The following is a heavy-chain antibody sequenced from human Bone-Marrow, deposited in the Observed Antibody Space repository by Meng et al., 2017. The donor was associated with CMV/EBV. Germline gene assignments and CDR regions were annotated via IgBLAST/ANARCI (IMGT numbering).Heavy chain of an antibody. D-gene: IGHD4-11*01. V-gene: IGHV1-69*05. CDR3: ARGGDYSNSVDY. Sequence: SVKVSCKASGGTFSSYAISWVRQAPGQGLEWMGGIILIFGTANYAQKFQGRVTMTRDTSISTAYMELSRLRSDDTAVYYCARGGDYSNSVDYWGQGTLVTVSS. CDR2: IILIFGTA. J-gene: IGHJ4*02. CDR1: GGTFSSYA.